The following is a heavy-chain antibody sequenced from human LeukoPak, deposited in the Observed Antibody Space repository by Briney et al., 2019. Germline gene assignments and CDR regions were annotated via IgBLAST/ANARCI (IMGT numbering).Heavy chain of an antibody. J-gene: IGHJ4*02. Sequence: PGGSLRLSCAASGFTFSSYGMHWVRQAPGKGLEWVAFIRYDGSNKYYADSVKGRFTISRDNSKNTLYLQMNSLRAEDTAVYYCAKDIGVRFFGVVIDYWGQGTLVTVSS. D-gene: IGHD3-3*01. V-gene: IGHV3-30*02. CDR2: IRYDGSNK. CDR3: AKDIGVRFFGVVIDY. CDR1: GFTFSSYG.